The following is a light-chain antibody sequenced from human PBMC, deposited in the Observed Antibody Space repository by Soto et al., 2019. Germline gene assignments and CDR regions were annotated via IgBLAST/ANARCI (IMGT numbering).Light chain of an antibody. CDR3: QQRKNWPPIT. Sequence: EVVLTQSPGTLSLSPGERATLFCRASQSVGGYVAWFHQKPGQAPRLLIYDASNRAPGIPARFSGSGSGTDFTLSISSLDPDDFGVYYCQQRKNWPPITFGQGTRLEIK. J-gene: IGKJ5*01. CDR1: QSVGGY. V-gene: IGKV3-11*01. CDR2: DAS.